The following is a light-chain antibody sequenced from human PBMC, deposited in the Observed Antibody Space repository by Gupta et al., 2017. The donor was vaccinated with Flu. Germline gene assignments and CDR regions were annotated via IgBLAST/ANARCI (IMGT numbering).Light chain of an antibody. Sequence: DIQMTQSPSSLSAYVGDRVTITCRASQSISNYLNWYQQKPGNAPNLLIYTASSVQSGVPSRFSGSRSGTDFILNISSLQPEDFATYYCQQSYSMPLTFGGGTKVEIK. J-gene: IGKJ4*01. V-gene: IGKV1-39*01. CDR2: TAS. CDR3: QQSYSMPLT. CDR1: QSISNY.